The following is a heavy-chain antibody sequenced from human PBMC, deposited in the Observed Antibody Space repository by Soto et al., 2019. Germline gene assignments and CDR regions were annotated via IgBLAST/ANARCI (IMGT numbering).Heavy chain of an antibody. J-gene: IGHJ4*02. CDR2: INDSGST. CDR1: GGSFSGYY. D-gene: IGHD3-16*02. CDR3: ARGKLSDYVWGSYRYHFDY. V-gene: IGHV4-34*01. Sequence: SETLSLTCAVYGGSFSGYYWSWIRQSPGKGLEWIGEINDSGSTNYNPSLKSRVTISVDTSKNQFSLKLSSVTAADTAVYYCARGKLSDYVWGSYRYHFDYWGQGNVVT.